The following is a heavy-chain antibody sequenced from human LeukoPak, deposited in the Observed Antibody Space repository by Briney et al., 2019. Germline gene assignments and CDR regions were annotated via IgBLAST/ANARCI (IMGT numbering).Heavy chain of an antibody. V-gene: IGHV4-39*01. CDR1: GGSISSSSYY. CDR3: ARSPMYNWNDVYFFDY. D-gene: IGHD1-1*01. J-gene: IGHJ4*02. CDR2: IYYTGST. Sequence: SETLSLTCTVSGGSISSSSYYWGWIRQPPGKGLEWIGSIYYTGSTYYNPSLKSRVTIFVDTSKNQSSLKLSSVTAADTAVYYCARSPMYNWNDVYFFDYWGQGTLVTVSS.